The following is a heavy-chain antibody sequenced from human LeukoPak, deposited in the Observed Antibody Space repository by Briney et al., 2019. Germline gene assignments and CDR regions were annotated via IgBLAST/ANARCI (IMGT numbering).Heavy chain of an antibody. V-gene: IGHV4-59*01. Sequence: SETLSLTCTVSGGSISSYYWSWIRQPPGKGLEWIGYIYYSGSTNYNPSLKSRVTISVDTSKNQFSLKPSSVTAADTAVYYCAAENRGLFDYWGQGTLVTVSS. CDR1: GGSISSYY. J-gene: IGHJ4*02. CDR2: IYYSGST. D-gene: IGHD3-10*01. CDR3: AAENRGLFDY.